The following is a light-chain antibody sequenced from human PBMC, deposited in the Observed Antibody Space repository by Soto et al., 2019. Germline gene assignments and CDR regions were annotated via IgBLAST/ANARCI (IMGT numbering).Light chain of an antibody. J-gene: IGKJ1*01. Sequence: DIRMTHSPSSVSASLGDRVTIICRASHYIGTSLAWYQQRPGGAPKLRIYGAYRLHVGVPSRFSASGSGTDFTLTITSLQPEDFGIYFCQQTNDLPRTFGLGTKVDIK. CDR3: QQTNDLPRT. V-gene: IGKV1-12*01. CDR1: HYIGTS. CDR2: GAY.